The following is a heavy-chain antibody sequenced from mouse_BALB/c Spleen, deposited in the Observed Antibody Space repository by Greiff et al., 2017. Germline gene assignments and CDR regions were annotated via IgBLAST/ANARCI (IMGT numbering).Heavy chain of an antibody. V-gene: IGHV10-1*02. Sequence: GGGLVQPKGSLKLSCAASGFTFNTYAMNWVRQAPGKGLEWVARIRSKSNNYATYYADSVKDRFTISRDDSQSMLYLQMNNLKTEDTAMYDCVREGYGNYYAMDYWGQGTSVTVSS. CDR3: VREGYGNYYAMDY. CDR1: GFTFNTYA. CDR2: IRSKSNNYAT. D-gene: IGHD2-1*01. J-gene: IGHJ4*01.